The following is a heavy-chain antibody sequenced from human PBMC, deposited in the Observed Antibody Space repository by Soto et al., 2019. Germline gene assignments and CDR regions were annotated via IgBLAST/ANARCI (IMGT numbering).Heavy chain of an antibody. Sequence: QVQLQQWGAGLLKPSETLSLTCAVYGGSFSGYYWSWIRQPPGKGLEWIGEINHSGSTNYNPSLKSRVTISVAMSKNQFSLKLSSVTAAATAVYYFARGQAIVVVVAATAQYNWFDPWGQGTLVTVSS. CDR2: INHSGST. J-gene: IGHJ5*02. CDR3: ARGQAIVVVVAATAQYNWFDP. D-gene: IGHD2-15*01. CDR1: GGSFSGYY. V-gene: IGHV4-34*01.